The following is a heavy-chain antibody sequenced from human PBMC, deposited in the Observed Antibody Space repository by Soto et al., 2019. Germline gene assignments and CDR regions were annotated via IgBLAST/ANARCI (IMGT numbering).Heavy chain of an antibody. J-gene: IGHJ3*02. D-gene: IGHD3-16*01. CDR3: AREGPLSGDAFDI. V-gene: IGHV4-59*11. CDR2: VSHSGST. CDR1: GGSIISHL. Sequence: XETLSLACTVAGGSIISHLWSWIRQPPGKGLEWIGYVSHSGSTTHNPSLKSRVTISLDTSKNQVSLQLRSVTAVDTAVYYCAREGPLSGDAFDIWGRGPKVTVSS.